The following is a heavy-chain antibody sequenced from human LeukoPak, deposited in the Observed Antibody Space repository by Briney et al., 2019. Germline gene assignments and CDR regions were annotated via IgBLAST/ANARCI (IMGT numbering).Heavy chain of an antibody. V-gene: IGHV3-30-3*01. Sequence: PGRSLRLSCAASGFTFSSYAMHWVRQAPGKGLEWVAVISYDGSNKYYADSVKGRFTISRDNSKNTLYLQMDSLRAEDTAVYYCARDHCSSTSCYIRCCDYWGQGTLVTVSS. CDR2: ISYDGSNK. CDR3: ARDHCSSTSCYIRCCDY. CDR1: GFTFSSYA. J-gene: IGHJ4*02. D-gene: IGHD2-2*02.